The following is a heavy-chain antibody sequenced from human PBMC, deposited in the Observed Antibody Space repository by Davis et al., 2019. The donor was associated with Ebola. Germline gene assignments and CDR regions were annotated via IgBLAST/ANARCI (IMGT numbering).Heavy chain of an antibody. V-gene: IGHV1-18*04. J-gene: IGHJ6*02. D-gene: IGHD3-10*01. CDR3: ARWGSGSYEPDYYYGMDV. CDR2: ISAYTGNT. Sequence: AASVKVSCKASGYTFTSYGISWVRQAPGQGLEWMGWISAYTGNTNYAQKLQGRFTMTTHTSTSTAYMELRSLRSDDTAVYYCARWGSGSYEPDYYYGMDVWGQGTTVTVSS. CDR1: GYTFTSYG.